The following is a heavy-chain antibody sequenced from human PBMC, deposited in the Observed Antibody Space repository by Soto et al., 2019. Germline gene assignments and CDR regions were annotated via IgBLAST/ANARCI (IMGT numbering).Heavy chain of an antibody. J-gene: IGHJ5*02. V-gene: IGHV3-33*01. D-gene: IGHD3-3*01. Sequence: GGSLRLSCAASGFTFSSYGMHWVRQAPGKGLEWVAIIWYDGSKKYYADSVKGRFTISRDNSKNTLYLQMDSLRAEDTAVYHCARGFSIFGFDPWGQGTLVTVSS. CDR2: IWYDGSKK. CDR1: GFTFSSYG. CDR3: ARGFSIFGFDP.